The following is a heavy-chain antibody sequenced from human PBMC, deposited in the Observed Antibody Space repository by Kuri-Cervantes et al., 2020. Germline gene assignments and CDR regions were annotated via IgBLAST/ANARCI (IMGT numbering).Heavy chain of an antibody. CDR2: ISAYNGNT. CDR3: ATDSNSVGKIYSYYMDV. Sequence: ASVKVSCKASGYTFSSYGITWVRQAPGQGLEWMGWISAYNGNTNHAQHLQGRVTMTMDASTSTAYMELSGLRSDDTAVYFCATDSNSVGKIYSYYMDVWGKGTTVTVSS. J-gene: IGHJ6*03. D-gene: IGHD1-7*01. V-gene: IGHV1-18*01. CDR1: GYTFSSYG.